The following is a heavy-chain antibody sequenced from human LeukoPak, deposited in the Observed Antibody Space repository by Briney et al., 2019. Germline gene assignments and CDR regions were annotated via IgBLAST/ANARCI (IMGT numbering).Heavy chain of an antibody. Sequence: GESLQISCQGSGYSFTSYWIGWVRQMPGKGLEWMGIIYPGDSDTRYSPSFQGQVTISADKSISTAYLQWSSLKASDTAMYYCARLAVGATYGMDVWGQGTTVTVSS. J-gene: IGHJ6*02. CDR1: GYSFTSYW. CDR2: IYPGDSDT. D-gene: IGHD1-26*01. CDR3: ARLAVGATYGMDV. V-gene: IGHV5-51*01.